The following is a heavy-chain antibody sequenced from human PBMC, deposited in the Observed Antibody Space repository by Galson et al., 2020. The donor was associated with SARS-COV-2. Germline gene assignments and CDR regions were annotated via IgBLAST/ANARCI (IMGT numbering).Heavy chain of an antibody. Sequence: GGSLRLSCAASGFTFSSYGMHWVRQAPGKGLEWVAVIWYDGSNKYYADSVKGRFTISRDNSKNTLYLQMNSLRAEDTAVYYCAADYGDYATYCYYYGMDVWGQGTTVTVSS. CDR3: AADYGDYATYCYYYGMDV. CDR2: IWYDGSNK. CDR1: GFTFSSYG. J-gene: IGHJ6*02. V-gene: IGHV3-33*01. D-gene: IGHD4-17*01.